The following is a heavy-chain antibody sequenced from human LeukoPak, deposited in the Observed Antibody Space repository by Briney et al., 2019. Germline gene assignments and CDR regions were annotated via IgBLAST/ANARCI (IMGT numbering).Heavy chain of an antibody. V-gene: IGHV4-34*01. CDR3: ARDPYVWVPAAILHYYYGMDV. J-gene: IGHJ6*02. CDR1: GGSFSGYY. CDR2: INHSGST. D-gene: IGHD2-2*02. Sequence: SETLSLTCAVYGGSFSGYYWSWIRQPLGKGLEWIGEINHSGSTNYNPSLKSRVTISVDTSKNQFSLKLSSVTAADTAVYYCARDPYVWVPAAILHYYYGMDVWGQGATVTVSS.